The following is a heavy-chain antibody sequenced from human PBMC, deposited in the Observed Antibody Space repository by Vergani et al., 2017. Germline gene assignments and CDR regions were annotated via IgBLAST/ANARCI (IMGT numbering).Heavy chain of an antibody. D-gene: IGHD3-10*01. CDR1: GDTSRSYD. V-gene: IGHV1-69*04. J-gene: IGHJ6*02. CDR2: IIPILGIA. Sequence: QVHLVQSGAEVRRPGSSVKVSCKASGDTSRSYDITWVRQAPGQGLEWMGRIIPILGIANYAQKFQGRVTITADKSTSTAYMELSSLRSEDTAVYYCARDQSITMVRGVVYGMDVWGQGTTVTVSS. CDR3: ARDQSITMVRGVVYGMDV.